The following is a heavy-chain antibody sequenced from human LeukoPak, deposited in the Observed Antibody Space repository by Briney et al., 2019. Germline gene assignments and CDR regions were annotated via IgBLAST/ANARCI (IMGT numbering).Heavy chain of an antibody. V-gene: IGHV3-21*01. CDR3: ARAGNYDILTGYTAYDYYYYMDV. CDR1: GFTFSSYS. CDR2: ISSSSSYI. Sequence: GGSLRLSCAASGFTFSSYSMNWVRQAPGKGLEWVSSISSSSSYIYYADSVKGRFTISRDNAKNSLYLQMNSLRAEDTAVYYCARAGNYDILTGYTAYDYYYYMDVWGKGTTVTVSS. J-gene: IGHJ6*03. D-gene: IGHD3-9*01.